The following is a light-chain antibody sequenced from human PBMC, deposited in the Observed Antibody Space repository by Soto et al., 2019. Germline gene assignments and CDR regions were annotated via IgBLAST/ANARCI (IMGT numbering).Light chain of an antibody. V-gene: IGKV3-15*01. CDR1: QSVSSSY. CDR3: QHYSSWPPIT. J-gene: IGKJ5*01. CDR2: AAS. Sequence: EIVMTQSPATLSVSPGERATLSCRAIQSVSSSYLAWYQQKPGQAPRLLIYAASTRVTGIPARFSGSGSGTEFTLTISSLQSEDFAIYYCQHYSSWPPITFGQGTRLEIK.